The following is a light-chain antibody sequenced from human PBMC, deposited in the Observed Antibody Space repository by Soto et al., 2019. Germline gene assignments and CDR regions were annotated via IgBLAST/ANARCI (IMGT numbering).Light chain of an antibody. Sequence: SYELTQPPSVSAAPGQTARITCGGGNIGSESVHWYQQKPGQAPVLVVYDDSDRPSGIPERFSGSNSGNTATLTISRVEAGDEADYYCQVWDTSSDNSWVFGGGTKLTVL. V-gene: IGLV3-21*02. J-gene: IGLJ3*02. CDR3: QVWDTSSDNSWV. CDR1: NIGSES. CDR2: DDS.